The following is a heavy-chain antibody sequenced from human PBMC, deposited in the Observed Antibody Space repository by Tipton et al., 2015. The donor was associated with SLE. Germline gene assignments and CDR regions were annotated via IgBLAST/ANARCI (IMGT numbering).Heavy chain of an antibody. V-gene: IGHV4-31*03. CDR1: GGSISSGGYY. Sequence: TLSLTCNVSGGSISSGGYYWSWIRQHPGKGLEWIGYTYYSGSPYYNPSLKSRVTISLDMSKNQFSLRLSSVTAADTAVYYCPIYYHDNTGLHWFDPWGQGTLVTVSS. J-gene: IGHJ5*02. D-gene: IGHD3-22*01. CDR3: PIYYHDNTGLHWFDP. CDR2: TYYSGSP.